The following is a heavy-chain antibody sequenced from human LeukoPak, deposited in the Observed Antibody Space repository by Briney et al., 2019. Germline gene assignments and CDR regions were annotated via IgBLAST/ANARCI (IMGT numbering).Heavy chain of an antibody. CDR2: IHSSGYT. D-gene: IGHD1-26*01. V-gene: IGHV4-4*09. CDR1: GSSISGNY. J-gene: IGHJ5*02. CDR3: TQRQGPTSGSYDYFDP. Sequence: SETLSLTCTVSGSSISGNYWSWIRQPPGQGLEWIAYIHSSGYTNYNPSLRSRFTISVDTSNNQFSLKVTSVTAADTAISYCTQRQGPTSGSYDYFDPWGQGALVTVSS.